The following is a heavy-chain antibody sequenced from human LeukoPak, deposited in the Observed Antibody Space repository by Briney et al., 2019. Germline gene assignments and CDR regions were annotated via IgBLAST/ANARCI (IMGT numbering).Heavy chain of an antibody. V-gene: IGHV3-30-3*01. CDR2: ISYDGSNK. Sequence: PGGSLRLSCAASGFTFSSYAMHWVRQAPGKGLEWVAVISYDGSNKYYADSVKGRFTISRDNSKNTLYLQMNSLRAEDTAVYYCARVIEEFWSGYKPIDYWGQGTLVTVSS. D-gene: IGHD3-3*01. J-gene: IGHJ4*02. CDR3: ARVIEEFWSGYKPIDY. CDR1: GFTFSSYA.